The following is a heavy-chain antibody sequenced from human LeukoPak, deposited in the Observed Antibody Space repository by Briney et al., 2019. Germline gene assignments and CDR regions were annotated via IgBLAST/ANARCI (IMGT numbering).Heavy chain of an antibody. CDR2: IYYSGST. CDR3: ARRVATTGIYAFDI. CDR1: GGSISSSSYY. Sequence: SETLSLTCTVSGGSISSSSYYWGWIRQPPGKGLERIGSIYYSGSTYYNPSLKSRVTISVDTSKNQFSLKLSSVTAADTAVYYCARRVATTGIYAFDIWGQGTMVTVSS. D-gene: IGHD1-1*01. J-gene: IGHJ3*02. V-gene: IGHV4-39*01.